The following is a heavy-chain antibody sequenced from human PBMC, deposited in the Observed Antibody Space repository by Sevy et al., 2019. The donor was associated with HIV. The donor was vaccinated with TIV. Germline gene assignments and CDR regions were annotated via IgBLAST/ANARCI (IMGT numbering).Heavy chain of an antibody. CDR2: IRQDGNEI. J-gene: IGHJ4*02. Sequence: GSLRLSCAASGFTFHTYWMQWVRQAPGKGLEWVANIRQDGNEIYYADSAKGRFTISRDNAMQSLYLEMNNLRVEDSGIYYCARRYFDVWGQGTLVTVSS. V-gene: IGHV3-7*01. CDR1: GFTFHTYW. CDR3: ARRYFDV.